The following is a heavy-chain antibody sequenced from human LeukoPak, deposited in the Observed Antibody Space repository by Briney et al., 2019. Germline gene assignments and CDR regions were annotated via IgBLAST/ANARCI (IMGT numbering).Heavy chain of an antibody. CDR3: ARGRRGGYSYHRAGAFDI. CDR2: IYYSGST. D-gene: IGHD5-18*01. CDR1: GGSISSYY. Sequence: SETLSLTCTVSGGSISSYYWSWIRQPPGKGLEWMGYIYYSGSTNYNPSLKSRVTMSIDTSKNQFSLKLSSVTAADTAVYYCARGRRGGYSYHRAGAFDIWGQGTMVTVSS. J-gene: IGHJ3*02. V-gene: IGHV4-59*12.